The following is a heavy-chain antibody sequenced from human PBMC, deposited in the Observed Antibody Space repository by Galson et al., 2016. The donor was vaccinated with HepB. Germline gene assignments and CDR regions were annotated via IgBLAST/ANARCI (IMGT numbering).Heavy chain of an antibody. J-gene: IGHJ4*02. CDR3: AVGHVGTAEDLPFDY. V-gene: IGHV6-1*01. CDR2: TYYRSKWYT. Sequence: CAISGDSVSSDSAAWGWLRQSPSRGLEWLGRTYYRSKWYTDYPESVKGRVTINPDTSKNQFSLQLNSVTPEDTAVYYCAVGHVGTAEDLPFDYWGQGTLVTVSS. CDR1: GDSVSSDSAA. D-gene: IGHD7-27*01.